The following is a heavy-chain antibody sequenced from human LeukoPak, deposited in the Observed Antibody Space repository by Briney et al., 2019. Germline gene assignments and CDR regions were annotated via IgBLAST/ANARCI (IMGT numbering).Heavy chain of an antibody. CDR1: GFTFSSYS. J-gene: IGHJ3*02. CDR3: ARDSRLGYCSSTSCGSGDAFDI. D-gene: IGHD2-2*01. Sequence: GGSLRLSCAASGFTFSSYSMNWVRQAPGKGLEWVSSISSSSSYIYYADSVKGRFTISRDNAKNSLYLQMNSLRVEDTAVYYCARDSRLGYCSSTSCGSGDAFDIWGQGTMVTVSS. CDR2: ISSSSSYI. V-gene: IGHV3-21*01.